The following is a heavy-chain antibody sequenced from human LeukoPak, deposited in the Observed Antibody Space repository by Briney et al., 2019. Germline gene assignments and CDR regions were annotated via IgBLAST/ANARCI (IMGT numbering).Heavy chain of an antibody. CDR1: GGSISSSNW. Sequence: SETLSLTCAVSGGSISSSNWWSWVRQPPGKGLEWIGEIYHSGSTNYNPSLKSRVTISVDKSKNQFSLKLSSVTAADTAVYYCARDRPPGPRAFDIWGQGTMVTVSS. V-gene: IGHV4-4*02. D-gene: IGHD2-8*02. CDR3: ARDRPPGPRAFDI. J-gene: IGHJ3*02. CDR2: IYHSGST.